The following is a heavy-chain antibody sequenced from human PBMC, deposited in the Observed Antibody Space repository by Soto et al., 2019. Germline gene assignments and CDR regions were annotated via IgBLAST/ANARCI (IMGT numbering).Heavy chain of an antibody. CDR3: ARDSAFEAVAGKDY. J-gene: IGHJ4*02. V-gene: IGHV1-18*01. CDR1: GYTCTSYG. CDR2: ISAYNGNT. D-gene: IGHD6-19*01. Sequence: GASVKVSCKAAGYTCTSYGISWVRQAPGQGLEWMGWISAYNGNTNYAQKLQGRVTMTTDTSTSTAYMELRSLRSDDTAVYYCARDSAFEAVAGKDYWGQGTPVTVSS.